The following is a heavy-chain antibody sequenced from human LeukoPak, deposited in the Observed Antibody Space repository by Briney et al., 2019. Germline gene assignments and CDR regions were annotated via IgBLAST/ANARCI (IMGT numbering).Heavy chain of an antibody. D-gene: IGHD3-3*01. CDR2: INPTGGST. J-gene: IGHJ5*02. Sequence: ASVKVSCKASGYTFTSYYMHWVRQAPGQGLEWMGLINPTGGSTGYAQKFQGRVTMTTDTSTSTAYMELSSLRSEDTAVYYCARDRQARGGYYDFWSGRNWFDPWGQGTLVTVPS. CDR1: GYTFTSYY. V-gene: IGHV1-46*01. CDR3: ARDRQARGGYYDFWSGRNWFDP.